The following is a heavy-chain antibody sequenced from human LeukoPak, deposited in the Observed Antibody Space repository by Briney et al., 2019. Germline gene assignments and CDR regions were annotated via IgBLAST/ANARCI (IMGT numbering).Heavy chain of an antibody. Sequence: SETLSLTCTVSGDSISTSSYYWGWIRQPPGNGLEWLGSIYYSGGTYYNPSLKSRVTISVDTSKNQFSLNLYSVTAADTAVFYCARSYYYDYRQIDYWGQGTLVTVSS. CDR1: GDSISTSSYY. D-gene: IGHD3-22*01. CDR3: ARSYYYDYRQIDY. V-gene: IGHV4-39*01. J-gene: IGHJ4*02. CDR2: IYYSGGT.